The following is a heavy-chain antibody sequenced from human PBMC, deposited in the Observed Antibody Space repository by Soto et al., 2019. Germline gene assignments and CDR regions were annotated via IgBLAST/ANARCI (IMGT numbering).Heavy chain of an antibody. CDR2: IRSNTYGGTT. Sequence: GGSLRLACTTYGFTFGDYAMSWFRQAPGKGLEWVGYIRSNTYGGTTEYAASVKGRFTISRDDSKRVAHLQMNSLESEDTAVYYCARRKYLDYWGQGT. CDR1: GFTFGDYA. CDR3: ARRKYLDY. V-gene: IGHV3-49*03. J-gene: IGHJ4*02.